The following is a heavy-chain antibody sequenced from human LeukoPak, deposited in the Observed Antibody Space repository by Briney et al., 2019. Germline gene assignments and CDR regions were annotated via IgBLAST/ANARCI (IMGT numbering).Heavy chain of an antibody. CDR1: GFIFSGYG. J-gene: IGHJ4*02. D-gene: IGHD6-13*01. V-gene: IGHV3-30*02. CDR3: AKESDVAAAGIDY. Sequence: GGSLRLSCAASGFIFSGYGMHWVRQAPGKGLQWVTFIRYEGSNKYYADSVKGRFTISRDNSKSTLYLQMNSLRAEDTAVYYCAKESDVAAAGIDYWGQGTLVTVSS. CDR2: IRYEGSNK.